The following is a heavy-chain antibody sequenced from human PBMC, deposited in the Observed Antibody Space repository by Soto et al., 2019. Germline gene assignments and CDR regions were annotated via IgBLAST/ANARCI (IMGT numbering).Heavy chain of an antibody. CDR1: GFTFSSYG. Sequence: GGSLRLSCAASGFTFSSYGMHWVRQAPGKGLEWVAVIWYDGSNKYYADSVKGRFTISRDNSKNTLYLQMNSLRAEDTAVYYCARSEYSSGWQYYFDYWGQGTLVTVSS. CDR3: ARSEYSSGWQYYFDY. V-gene: IGHV3-33*01. CDR2: IWYDGSNK. J-gene: IGHJ4*02. D-gene: IGHD6-19*01.